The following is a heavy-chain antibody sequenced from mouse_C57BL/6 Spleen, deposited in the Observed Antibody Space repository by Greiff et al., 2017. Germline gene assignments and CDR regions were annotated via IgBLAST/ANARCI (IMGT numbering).Heavy chain of an antibody. CDR1: GYAFSSSW. Sequence: QVQLQQSGPELVKPGASVKISCKASGYAFSSSWMNWVKQRPGKGLEWIGRIYPGDGDTNYNGKFKGKATLTADKSSSTAYMQLSSLTSEDSAVYFCARFIVTSYYAMDYWGQGTSVTVSS. CDR3: ARFIVTSYYAMDY. CDR2: IYPGDGDT. D-gene: IGHD2-5*01. J-gene: IGHJ4*01. V-gene: IGHV1-82*01.